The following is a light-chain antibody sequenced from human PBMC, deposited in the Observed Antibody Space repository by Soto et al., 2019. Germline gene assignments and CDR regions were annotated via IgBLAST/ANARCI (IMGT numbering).Light chain of an antibody. J-gene: IGKJ4*01. Sequence: DIVMTQSPATLSVSPGERATLSCRASHSVSSNLAWHQQKPGQAPRLLIYGASTRAAGIPARFSGIGSGTEFTITISSLQSEDFAVYYCQQYNNWPLTFGGGTKVEIK. CDR3: QQYNNWPLT. CDR2: GAS. CDR1: HSVSSN. V-gene: IGKV3-15*01.